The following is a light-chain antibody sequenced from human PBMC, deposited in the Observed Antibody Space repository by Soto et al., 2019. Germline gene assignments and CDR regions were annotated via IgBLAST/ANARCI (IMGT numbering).Light chain of an antibody. V-gene: IGKV3-11*01. J-gene: IGKJ1*01. CDR2: DAS. CDR1: ETVSSY. Sequence: DIMLTQSPVTLSLSPGDRATLSCRASETVSSYLLWYQQKPGQDPRLLIYDASERATGIPARFSGSGSDTDFTLTISSLEPEDFGVYYCLHRMNWPLTLGQGTRWIS. CDR3: LHRMNWPLT.